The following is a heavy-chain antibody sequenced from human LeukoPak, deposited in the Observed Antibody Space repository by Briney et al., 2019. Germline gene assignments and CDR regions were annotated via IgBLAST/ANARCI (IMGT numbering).Heavy chain of an antibody. CDR2: IWSDSTNK. CDR3: ARDRLTTVTTFHFDY. V-gene: IGHV3-33*01. J-gene: IGHJ4*02. Sequence: GGSLRLACAASGFTFSTYAMHWVRQAPGKGLEWVAVIWSDSTNKYYADSVRGRFTISRDNSKNTLYLQMSSLRAEDTAMYYCARDRLTTVTTFHFDYWGQGTLVTVSS. CDR1: GFTFSTYA. D-gene: IGHD4-17*01.